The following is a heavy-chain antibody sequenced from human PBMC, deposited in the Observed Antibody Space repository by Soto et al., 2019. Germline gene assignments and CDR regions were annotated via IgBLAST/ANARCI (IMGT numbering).Heavy chain of an antibody. D-gene: IGHD3-10*01. V-gene: IGHV4-34*01. CDR1: GGSFSGYY. CDR3: AREIRKRITMVRGKNARNWFDP. J-gene: IGHJ5*02. CDR2: INHSGSI. Sequence: SQTLSLTCAVYGGSFSGYYWSWIRQPPGKGLEWIGEINHSGSINYNSSLKSRVTISVDTSKNQFSLKLSSVTAADTAVYYCAREIRKRITMVRGKNARNWFDPWGQGTLVTVSS.